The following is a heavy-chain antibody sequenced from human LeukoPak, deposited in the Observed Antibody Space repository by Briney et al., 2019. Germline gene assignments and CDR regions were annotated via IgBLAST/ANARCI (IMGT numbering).Heavy chain of an antibody. CDR3: ARENDGGDYYYYYMDV. D-gene: IGHD1-1*01. J-gene: IGHJ6*03. CDR1: GGSISSGSYY. CDR2: IYTSGST. V-gene: IGHV4-61*02. Sequence: SETLSLTCTVSGGSISSGSYYWSWIRQPAGKGLEWIGRIYTSGSTNYNPSLKSRVTISVDTSKNQFSLKLSSVTAADTAVYYCARENDGGDYYYYYMDVWGKGTTVTVSS.